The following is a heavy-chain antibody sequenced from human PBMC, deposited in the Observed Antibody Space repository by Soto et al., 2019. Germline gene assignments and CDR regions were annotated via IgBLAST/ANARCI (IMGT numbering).Heavy chain of an antibody. CDR3: ARGDFWSGYRVDY. V-gene: IGHV3-33*01. Sequence: PGVSLRLSCAPSGFTFSSYGMHWVRQAPGKGLEWVAGIWSDGSNKYYADSVKGRFTISRDNSKNSLYLQMNSLRAEETAVYYCARGDFWSGYRVDYWGQGTLVTVSS. D-gene: IGHD3-3*01. CDR1: GFTFSSYG. J-gene: IGHJ4*01. CDR2: IWSDGSNK.